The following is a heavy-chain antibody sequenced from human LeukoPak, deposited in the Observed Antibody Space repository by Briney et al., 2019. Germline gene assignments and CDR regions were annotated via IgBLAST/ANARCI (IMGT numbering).Heavy chain of an antibody. Sequence: PSETLSLTCTVSGGSISSSSYYWGWIRQPPGKGLEWIGSIYYSGSTYYNPSLKSRVTISVDTSKNQFSLKLSSVTAADTAVYYCARQGSAGGYCSSTSCYRFDYWGQGTLVTVSS. CDR2: IYYSGST. CDR1: GGSISSSSYY. CDR3: ARQGSAGGYCSSTSCYRFDY. V-gene: IGHV4-39*01. D-gene: IGHD2-2*01. J-gene: IGHJ4*02.